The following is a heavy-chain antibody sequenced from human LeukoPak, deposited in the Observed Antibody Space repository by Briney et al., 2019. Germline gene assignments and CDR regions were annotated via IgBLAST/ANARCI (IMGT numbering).Heavy chain of an antibody. Sequence: SETLSLTCTVSGGSISSYYWSWIRQPPGKGLEWIGYIYYSGSTNYNPSLKSRVTISVDTSKNQFSLKLSSVTAADTAVYYCARMYSSSSQWFDPWGQGTLVTVSS. D-gene: IGHD6-6*01. J-gene: IGHJ5*02. V-gene: IGHV4-59*01. CDR3: ARMYSSSSQWFDP. CDR1: GGSISSYY. CDR2: IYYSGST.